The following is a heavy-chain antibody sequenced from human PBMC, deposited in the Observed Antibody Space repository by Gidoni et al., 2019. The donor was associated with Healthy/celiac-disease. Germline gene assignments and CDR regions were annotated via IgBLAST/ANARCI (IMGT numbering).Heavy chain of an antibody. CDR2: ISSSGSTI. Sequence: QVQLVETGGGLVKPGGSLRLSCAAYGFTFSDYSMSWFRQAPGKGLEWVSYISSSGSTIYYADSLKGRFTISRDNAKNSLYLQMNSLRAEDTAVYYCARDLAAAGKYYYYYGMDVWGQGTTVTVSS. CDR1: GFTFSDYS. CDR3: ARDLAAAGKYYYYYGMDV. D-gene: IGHD6-13*01. J-gene: IGHJ6*02. V-gene: IGHV3-11*01.